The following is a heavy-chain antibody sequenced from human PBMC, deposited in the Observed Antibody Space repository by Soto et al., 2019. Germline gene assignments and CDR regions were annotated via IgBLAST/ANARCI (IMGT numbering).Heavy chain of an antibody. J-gene: IGHJ1*01. CDR3: ARVLGYYDSSGYFTAEYFQH. CDR1: GGTFSSYT. V-gene: IGHV1-69*02. CDR2: IIPILGIA. Sequence: SVKVSCKASGGTFSSYTISWVRQAPGQGLEWMGRIIPILGIANYAQKFQGRVTITADKSTSTAYMELSSLRSEDTAVYYCARVLGYYDSSGYFTAEYFQHWGQGTLVTVSS. D-gene: IGHD3-22*01.